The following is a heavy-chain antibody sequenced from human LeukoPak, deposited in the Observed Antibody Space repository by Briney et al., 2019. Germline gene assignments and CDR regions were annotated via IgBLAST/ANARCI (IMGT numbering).Heavy chain of an antibody. CDR3: ARAGGRRYFDWLLFVPFDY. CDR2: ISAYNGNT. CDR1: GYTFTSYD. J-gene: IGHJ4*02. Sequence: ASVKVSCKASGYTFTSYDINWVRQAPGQGLEWMGWISAYNGNTNYAQKLQGRVTMTTDTSTSTAYMELRSLRSDDTAVYYCARAGGRRYFDWLLFVPFDYWGQGTLVTVSS. D-gene: IGHD3-9*01. V-gene: IGHV1-18*01.